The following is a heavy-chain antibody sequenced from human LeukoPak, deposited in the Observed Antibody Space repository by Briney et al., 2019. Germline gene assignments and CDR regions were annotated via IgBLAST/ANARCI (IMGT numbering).Heavy chain of an antibody. J-gene: IGHJ4*02. CDR2: INWNGGST. CDR1: GFTFDDYG. V-gene: IGHV3-20*04. CDR3: ARGNYDFWSGYSDY. D-gene: IGHD3-3*01. Sequence: GGSLRLSCAASGFTFDDYGMSRVRQAPGKGLEWVSGINWNGGSTGYADSVKGRFTISRDNAKNSLYLQMNSLRAEDTALYYCARGNYDFWSGYSDYWGRGTLVTVSS.